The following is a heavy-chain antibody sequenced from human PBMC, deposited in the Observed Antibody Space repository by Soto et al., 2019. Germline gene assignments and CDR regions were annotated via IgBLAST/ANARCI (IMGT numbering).Heavy chain of an antibody. J-gene: IGHJ4*02. V-gene: IGHV4-39*01. CDR1: GDSISSRSYY. Sequence: SETLSLSCTVSGDSISSRSYYWGWIRQPQGKGLEWIASIYYGGSSYYNPSLKSRVTISVDTSNNKFSLTLSSVTAADTAVYYCVRHLGAAFFGDSGPDYWGQGILVT. CDR3: VRHLGAAFFGDSGPDY. D-gene: IGHD1-26*01. CDR2: IYYGGSS.